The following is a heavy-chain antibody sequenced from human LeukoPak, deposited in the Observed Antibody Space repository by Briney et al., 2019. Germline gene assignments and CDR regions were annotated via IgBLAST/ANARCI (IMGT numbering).Heavy chain of an antibody. CDR1: GDSISRISYY. Sequence: SETLSLTCTVSGDSISRISYYWGWIRQPPGKGLEWIGSLYYSGSTYYNPSLKSRVSISVDTSKNQFSLILSSVTAADTAVYYCARNKPLDPFDIWGQGTMVTVSS. CDR3: ARNKPLDPFDI. D-gene: IGHD1/OR15-1a*01. CDR2: LYYSGST. V-gene: IGHV4-39*01. J-gene: IGHJ3*02.